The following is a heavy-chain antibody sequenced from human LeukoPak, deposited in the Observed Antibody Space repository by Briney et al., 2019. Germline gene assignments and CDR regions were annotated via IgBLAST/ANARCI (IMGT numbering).Heavy chain of an antibody. Sequence: SETLSLTCTVSGGSITRYYWSWIRQPAGKGLEWIGRIYTSGSTNYNPSLKSRVTMSVDTSKNQFSLKLSSVTAADTAVYYCARDGVGIVVVPDAHHYYYMDVWGKGTTVTVSS. CDR3: ARDGVGIVVVPDAHHYYYMDV. CDR1: GGSITRYY. J-gene: IGHJ6*03. CDR2: IYTSGST. V-gene: IGHV4-4*07. D-gene: IGHD2-2*01.